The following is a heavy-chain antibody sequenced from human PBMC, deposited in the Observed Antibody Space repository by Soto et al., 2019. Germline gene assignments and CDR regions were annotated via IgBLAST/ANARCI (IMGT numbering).Heavy chain of an antibody. CDR2: INHSGST. D-gene: IGHD3-22*01. J-gene: IGHJ4*02. Sequence: SETLSLTCAVYGGSFSGYYWSWIRQPPGKGLEWIGEINHSGSTNYNPSLKSRVTISVDTSKNQFSLKLSSVTAADTAVYYCARGVNGQVGITTYAYYFDYWGQGTLDTVSS. CDR3: ARGVNGQVGITTYAYYFDY. CDR1: GGSFSGYY. V-gene: IGHV4-34*01.